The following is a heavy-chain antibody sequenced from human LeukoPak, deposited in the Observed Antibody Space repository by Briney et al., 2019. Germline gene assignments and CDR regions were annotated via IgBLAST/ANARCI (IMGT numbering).Heavy chain of an antibody. CDR3: ARVGPYSGSYGGWFDP. J-gene: IGHJ5*02. CDR1: GGTFSSYA. D-gene: IGHD1-26*01. Sequence: SXKVSCKASGGTFSSYAISWVRQAPGQGLEWMGGIIPIFGTANYAQKFQGRVRITGDESTSKDYMELSSLRSEDTAVYYCARVGPYSGSYGGWFDPWGQGTLVTVSS. V-gene: IGHV1-69*01. CDR2: IIPIFGTA.